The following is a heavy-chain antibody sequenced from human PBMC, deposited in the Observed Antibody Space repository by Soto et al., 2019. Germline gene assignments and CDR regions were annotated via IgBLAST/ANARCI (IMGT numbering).Heavy chain of an antibody. J-gene: IGHJ4*02. CDR3: ARASELAAAGNLDY. CDR2: IIPIFGTA. CDR1: GGTFSSYA. Sequence: VASVKVSCKASGGTFSSYAISWVRQAPGQGLEWMGGIIPIFGTANYAQKFQGRVTITADESTSTAYMELSSLRSEDTAVYYCARASELAAAGNLDYWGQGTLVTVSS. D-gene: IGHD6-13*01. V-gene: IGHV1-69*13.